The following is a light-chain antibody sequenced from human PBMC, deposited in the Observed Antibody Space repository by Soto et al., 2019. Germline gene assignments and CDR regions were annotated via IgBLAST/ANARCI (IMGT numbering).Light chain of an antibody. Sequence: QSALTQPASVSGSPGQSITISCTGTSSDVGGYNSVSWYQQHPGKAPKLMIYEVSNRPSGVSNRFSGSKSGNTASLTISGLQAEDEADYYCAAWDDSLNGPVFGGGTKLTVL. CDR1: SSDVGGYNS. V-gene: IGLV2-14*01. CDR2: EVS. CDR3: AAWDDSLNGPV. J-gene: IGLJ2*01.